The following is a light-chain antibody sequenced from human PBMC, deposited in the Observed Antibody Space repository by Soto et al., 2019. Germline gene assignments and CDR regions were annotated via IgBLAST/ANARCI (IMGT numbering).Light chain of an antibody. V-gene: IGKV1-33*01. CDR2: DAS. Sequence: DIQMTQSPSSLSASVGDRVTITCQASQDISNYLNWYQQKPGKAPKLLNYDASNLETGVPSRFSGSGSGTDFTFTSSSLQPEDIATYYCQQYDNLPLTFGGGTKVEIK. J-gene: IGKJ4*01. CDR3: QQYDNLPLT. CDR1: QDISNY.